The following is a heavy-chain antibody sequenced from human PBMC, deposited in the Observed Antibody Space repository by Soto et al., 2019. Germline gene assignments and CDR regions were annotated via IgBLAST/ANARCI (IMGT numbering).Heavy chain of an antibody. CDR3: ARDPAP. CDR2: IYNSGTT. V-gene: IGHV4-31*03. CDR1: GGSITRGSYY. J-gene: IGHJ5*02. Sequence: QVQLQESGPGLVKPSETLSLTCTVSGGSITRGSYYCSWIRQHPGKGLEWIGYIYNSGTTYYNPSLKSSVTISVDTSKNQFSLKLTSVTAADTAVYYCARDPAPWGQGTLVTVSS.